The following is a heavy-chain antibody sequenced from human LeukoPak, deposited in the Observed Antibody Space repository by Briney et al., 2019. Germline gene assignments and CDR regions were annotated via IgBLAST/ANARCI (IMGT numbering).Heavy chain of an antibody. D-gene: IGHD3-3*01. V-gene: IGHV3-23*01. CDR2: IGDSGANA. Sequence: GGSLRLSCAVSGFTFSTYAMSWVRQAPGKGLEWVSGIGDSGANAYYVDSVKGRLTISRDNSRNTLFLQMNSLRAEDTALYFCAKADDFWSDFDYWGQGTLVTVSS. CDR1: GFTFSTYA. J-gene: IGHJ4*02. CDR3: AKADDFWSDFDY.